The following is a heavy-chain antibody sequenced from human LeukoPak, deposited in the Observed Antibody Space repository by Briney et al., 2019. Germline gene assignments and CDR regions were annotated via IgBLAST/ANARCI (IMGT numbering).Heavy chain of an antibody. V-gene: IGHV4-39*01. D-gene: IGHD6-19*01. CDR3: ARHGGHSSAWCVDY. Sequence: SETLSLTCSVSGGSIAVNHYYWGWIRQPPGKGLEWIGSIFYSGSTYYSPSPSLKSRVTISVDTSKNQFSVKLTSVTAADTAVYYCARHGGHSSAWCVDYWGQGTLVTVSS. CDR2: IFYSGST. CDR1: GGSIAVNHYY. J-gene: IGHJ4*02.